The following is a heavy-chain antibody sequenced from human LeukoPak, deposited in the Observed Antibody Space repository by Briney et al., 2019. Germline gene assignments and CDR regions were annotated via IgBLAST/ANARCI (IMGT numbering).Heavy chain of an antibody. CDR3: ARSLQQQPFDY. Sequence: PGGSLRLSCAASGFTVSSNYMSWVRQAPGKGLEWVSVIYSGGSTYYADSVKGRFTISRDNSKNTLYLRMNSLRAEDTAVYYCARSLQQQPFDYWGQGTLVTVSS. V-gene: IGHV3-66*01. CDR2: IYSGGST. J-gene: IGHJ4*02. D-gene: IGHD6-13*01. CDR1: GFTVSSNY.